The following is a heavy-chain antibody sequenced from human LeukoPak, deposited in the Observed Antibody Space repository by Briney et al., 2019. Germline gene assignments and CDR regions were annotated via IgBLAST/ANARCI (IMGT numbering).Heavy chain of an antibody. V-gene: IGHV3-30*02. D-gene: IGHD5/OR15-5a*01. CDR2: IRYDGSNK. CDR3: AKDRSIYRPGYFDY. Sequence: GWSLRLSCAASGFTFSSYGMHWVRQAPGKGLEWVAFIRYDGSNKYYADSVKGRFTISRDNSKNTLYLQMNSLRAEDTAVYYCAKDRSIYRPGYFDYWGQGTLVTVSS. CDR1: GFTFSSYG. J-gene: IGHJ4*02.